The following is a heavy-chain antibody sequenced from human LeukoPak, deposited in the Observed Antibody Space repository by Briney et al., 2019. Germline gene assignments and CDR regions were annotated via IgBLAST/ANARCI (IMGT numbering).Heavy chain of an antibody. D-gene: IGHD3-10*01. Sequence: GGSLRLSRAASGFTFSSYGMHWVRQAPGKGLEWVAVISYDGSNKYYADSVKGRFTISRDNSKNTLYLQMNSLRAEDTAVYYCAKDRVVRGTNWFDPWGQGTLVTVSS. J-gene: IGHJ5*02. V-gene: IGHV3-30*18. CDR3: AKDRVVRGTNWFDP. CDR2: ISYDGSNK. CDR1: GFTFSSYG.